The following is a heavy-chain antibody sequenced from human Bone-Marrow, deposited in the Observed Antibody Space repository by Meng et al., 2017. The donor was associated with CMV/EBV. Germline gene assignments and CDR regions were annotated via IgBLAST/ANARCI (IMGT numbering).Heavy chain of an antibody. CDR3: AGGTSARFDY. CDR2: ISHDGTIK. CDR1: GLTFGRGS. J-gene: IGHJ4*02. V-gene: IGHV3-30-3*01. D-gene: IGHD1-14*01. Sequence: LSCAASGLTFGRGSVHWVRQAPGKGLDWVSVISHDGTIKYYADSVTGRFTISRDNSKNTLYLQMNSLRIEDTALYYCAGGTSARFDYWGQGILVTVSS.